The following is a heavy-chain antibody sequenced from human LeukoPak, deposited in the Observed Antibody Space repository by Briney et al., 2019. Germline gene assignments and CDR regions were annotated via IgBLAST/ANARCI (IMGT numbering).Heavy chain of an antibody. Sequence: GGSLRLSCAASGFTFSSYEMNWVRQAPGKGLEWVSYISSSGSTIYYADSVEGRFTISRDNAKNSLYLQMNSLRAEDTAVYYCARNQPGGYYYGSGSSYMDVWGKGTTVTISS. J-gene: IGHJ6*03. V-gene: IGHV3-48*03. CDR3: ARNQPGGYYYGSGSSYMDV. CDR2: ISSSGSTI. D-gene: IGHD3-10*01. CDR1: GFTFSSYE.